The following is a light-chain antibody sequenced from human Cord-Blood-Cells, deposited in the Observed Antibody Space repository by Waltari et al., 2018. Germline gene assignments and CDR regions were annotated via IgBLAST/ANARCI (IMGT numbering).Light chain of an antibody. J-gene: IGLJ2*01. CDR1: SRDVGGYNY. Sequence: QSALTQPASVSGSPGQSITIPCTGTSRDVGGYNYVSWYPQHPGKAPKLMIYDVSNRPSGVSNRFSGSKSGNTASLTISGLQAEDEADYYCSSYTSSSTVVFGGGTKLTVL. V-gene: IGLV2-14*01. CDR3: SSYTSSSTVV. CDR2: DVS.